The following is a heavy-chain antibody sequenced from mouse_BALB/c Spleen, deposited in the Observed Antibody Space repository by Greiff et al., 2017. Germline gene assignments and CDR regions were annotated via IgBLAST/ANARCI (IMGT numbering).Heavy chain of an antibody. CDR1: GFTFSSFG. J-gene: IGHJ4*01. CDR2: ISSGSSTI. D-gene: IGHD2-4*01. V-gene: IGHV5-17*03. Sequence: EVKLVESGGGLVQPGGSRKLSCAASGFTFSSFGMHWVRQAPEKGLEWVAYISSGSSTIYYADTVKGRFTISRDNAKNTLYLQMSSLKSEDTAMYYCTREGVITVAMDYWGQGTSVTVSS. CDR3: TREGVITVAMDY.